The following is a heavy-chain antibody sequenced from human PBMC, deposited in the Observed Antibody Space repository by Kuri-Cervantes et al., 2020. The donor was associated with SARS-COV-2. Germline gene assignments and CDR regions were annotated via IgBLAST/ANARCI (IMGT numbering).Heavy chain of an antibody. CDR3: ARVESPLNWGTYFDY. J-gene: IGHJ4*02. CDR2: INWNGGST. D-gene: IGHD7-27*01. CDR1: GFTFSSYS. V-gene: IGHV3-20*01. Sequence: GGSLRLSCAASGFTFSSYSMNWVRQAPGKGLEWVSGINWNGGSTGYADSVKGRFTISRDNAKNSLYLQMNSLRAEDTALYHCARVESPLNWGTYFDYWGQGALVTVSS.